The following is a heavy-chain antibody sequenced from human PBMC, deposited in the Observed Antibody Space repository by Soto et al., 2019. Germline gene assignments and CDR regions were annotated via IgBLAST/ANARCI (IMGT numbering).Heavy chain of an antibody. Sequence: GESLKISCKGSGYSFTIYWIGWVRQMPGKGLEWMGIIYPGDSDTRYSPSFEGQVAISADRSISTAYLQWSSLKTSDTAMYFCARRYCTSPTCYVDYWGQGTLVTVSS. CDR1: GYSFTIYW. D-gene: IGHD2-2*01. CDR3: ARRYCTSPTCYVDY. J-gene: IGHJ4*02. CDR2: IYPGDSDT. V-gene: IGHV5-51*01.